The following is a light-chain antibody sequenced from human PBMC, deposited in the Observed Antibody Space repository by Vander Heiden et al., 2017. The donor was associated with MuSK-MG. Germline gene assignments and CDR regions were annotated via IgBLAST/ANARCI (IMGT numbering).Light chain of an antibody. CDR3: QQDHNYHV. V-gene: IGKV1-33*01. J-gene: IGKJ2*01. CDR1: QDIKNF. Sequence: DIQMTQSPSSLSASVGDRVTITCQASQDIKNFLNWYQQKPGKAPKLLIYDASTLQKGVPLRFSGSGSGTDFTFTISSLQPEDIATYYWQQDHNYHVFGQGTKLEIK. CDR2: DAS.